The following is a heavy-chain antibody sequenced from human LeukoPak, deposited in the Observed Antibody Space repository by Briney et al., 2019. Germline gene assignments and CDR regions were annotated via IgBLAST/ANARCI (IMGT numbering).Heavy chain of an antibody. V-gene: IGHV3-74*01. CDR3: ARPRSYSGYDAFDI. Sequence: GGSLRLSCAASGFTFSSYWMHWVRHATGKGLVWVSRINSDGSSTSYADSVKGRFTISRDNAKNTLYLQMNSLRAEDTAVYYCARPRSYSGYDAFDIWGQGTMVTVSS. CDR2: INSDGSST. D-gene: IGHD5-12*01. CDR1: GFTFSSYW. J-gene: IGHJ3*02.